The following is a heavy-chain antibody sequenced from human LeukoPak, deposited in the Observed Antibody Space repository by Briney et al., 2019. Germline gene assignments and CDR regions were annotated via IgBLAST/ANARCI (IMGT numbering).Heavy chain of an antibody. CDR2: IYYSGST. V-gene: IGHV4-59*01. Sequence: PSETLSLTCTVSGGSISSYYWSWIRQPPGKGLEWIGYIYYSGSTNYNPSLKGRVTISVDTSKNQFSLKLSSVTAADTAVYYCARDSGSGSYWNWFDPWGQGTLVTVSS. D-gene: IGHD3-10*01. J-gene: IGHJ5*02. CDR1: GGSISSYY. CDR3: ARDSGSGSYWNWFDP.